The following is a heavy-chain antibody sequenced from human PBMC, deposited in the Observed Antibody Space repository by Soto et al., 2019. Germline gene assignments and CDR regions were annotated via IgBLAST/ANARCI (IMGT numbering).Heavy chain of an antibody. Sequence: XETRSLACAVSGCSIGSRTWWCWVRQPPGKGLEWIGEFYQSGATNYNPSLKSRVTISPDISKNQFSLILTSVTAADTAVYYCARVGEGFYYGMDVWGQGTTVTVSS. CDR1: GCSIGSRTW. V-gene: IGHV4-4*02. CDR3: ARVGEGFYYGMDV. CDR2: FYQSGAT. J-gene: IGHJ6*02.